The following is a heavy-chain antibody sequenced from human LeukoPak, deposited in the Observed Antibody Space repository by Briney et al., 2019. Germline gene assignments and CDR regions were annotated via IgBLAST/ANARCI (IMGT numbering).Heavy chain of an antibody. CDR3: ARRRTRDYYDSSGYYPSFDY. D-gene: IGHD3-22*01. CDR2: IYYSGST. J-gene: IGHJ4*02. CDR1: GGSISSSSYY. Sequence: SETLSPTCTVSGGSISSSSYYWGWIRQPPGKGLEWIGSIYYSGSTYYNPSLKSRVTISVDTSKNQFSLKLSSVTAADTAVYYCARRRTRDYYDSSGYYPSFDYWGQGTLVTVSS. V-gene: IGHV4-39*01.